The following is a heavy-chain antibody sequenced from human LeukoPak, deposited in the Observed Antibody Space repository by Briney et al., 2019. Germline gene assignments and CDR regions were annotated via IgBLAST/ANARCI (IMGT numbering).Heavy chain of an antibody. CDR2: ILNDGTWE. Sequence: PGGSLRLPCAASGFTYSDYGMHWVRQAPGRGLEWVAFILNDGTWEYYPDSVKGRLTISRDNSRNTLYLQMNSVRPEDTAIYYCVKGGSISHNWFDSWGQGTLVTVSS. V-gene: IGHV3-30*02. J-gene: IGHJ5*01. CDR1: GFTYSDYG. CDR3: VKGGSISHNWFDS. D-gene: IGHD3-16*01.